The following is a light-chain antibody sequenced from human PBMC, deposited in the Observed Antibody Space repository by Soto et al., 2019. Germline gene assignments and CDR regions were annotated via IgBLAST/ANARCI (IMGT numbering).Light chain of an antibody. J-gene: IGLJ1*01. CDR3: ASWDDSAYV. CDR2: NNN. Sequence: QSVLTQPPSASGTPGQRVTISCSGSSSNIGSNYVYWYQQLPGTAPKLPIYNNNQRPSGVPDRFSGSKSGTSASLTISGLRSEDEADYYCASWDDSAYVFGTGTKVTV. V-gene: IGLV1-47*02. CDR1: SSNIGSNY.